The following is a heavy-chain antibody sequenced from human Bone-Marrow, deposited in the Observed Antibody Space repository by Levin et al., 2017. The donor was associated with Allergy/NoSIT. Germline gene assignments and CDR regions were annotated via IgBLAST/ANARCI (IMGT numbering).Heavy chain of an antibody. J-gene: IGHJ6*02. CDR3: ARDPTNYGDYVTLYYGMDV. Sequence: SETLSLTCAVSGGSISSSNWWSWVRQPPGKGLEWIGEIYHSGSTNYNPSLKSRVTISVDKSKNQFSLKLSSVTAADTAVYYCARDPTNYGDYVTLYYGMDVWGQGTTVTVSS. CDR2: IYHSGST. D-gene: IGHD4-17*01. CDR1: GGSISSSNW. V-gene: IGHV4-4*02.